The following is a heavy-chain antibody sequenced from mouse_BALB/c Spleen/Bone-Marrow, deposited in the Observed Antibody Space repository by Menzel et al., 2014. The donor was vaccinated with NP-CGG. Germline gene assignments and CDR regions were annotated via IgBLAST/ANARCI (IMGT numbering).Heavy chain of an antibody. V-gene: IGHV1S81*02. D-gene: IGHD2-10*02. CDR3: ARKKYGNYDYLDY. CDR1: GYTFTSYW. Sequence: QVQLQQSGTELVKPGASVKLSCKASGYTFTSYWMHWVKQRPGQGLEWIGEINPNSGRKNYNEKFKSKATLTVDRSSSTAYMQLSSLTSEDSALYYCARKKYGNYDYLDYWGQGTTLTVSS. CDR2: INPNSGRK. J-gene: IGHJ2*01.